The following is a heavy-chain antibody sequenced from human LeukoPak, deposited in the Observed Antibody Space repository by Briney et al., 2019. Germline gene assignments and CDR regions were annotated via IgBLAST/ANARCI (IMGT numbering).Heavy chain of an antibody. CDR2: IYYSGST. D-gene: IGHD2-15*01. J-gene: IGHJ4*02. CDR3: ARSSGGSYRLDFDY. V-gene: IGHV4-59*08. CDR1: GGSISSYY. Sequence: PSETLSLTCTVSGGSISSYYWSWIRQPPGKGLEWIGYIYYSGSTNYNPSLKSRVTISVDTSKNQFSLKLSSVTAADTAVYYCARSSGGSYRLDFDYRGQGTLVTVSS.